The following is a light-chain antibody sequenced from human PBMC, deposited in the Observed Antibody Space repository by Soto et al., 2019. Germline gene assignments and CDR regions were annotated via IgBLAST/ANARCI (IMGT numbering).Light chain of an antibody. CDR3: HYYTSSRTYVV. Sequence: QSALTQPASVSGSPGQSITISCTGTSSDVGGYNYVSWYQQHPGTAPKLMIYDDSNRPSGVSNRFSGSKSGNTASLTISGLQAEDEADYYCHYYTSSRTYVVFGGGTKLTVL. V-gene: IGLV2-14*01. CDR1: SSDVGGYNY. CDR2: DDS. J-gene: IGLJ2*01.